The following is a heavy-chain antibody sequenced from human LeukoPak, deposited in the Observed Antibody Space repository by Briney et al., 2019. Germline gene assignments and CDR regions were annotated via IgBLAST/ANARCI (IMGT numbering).Heavy chain of an antibody. D-gene: IGHD2-15*01. CDR3: VAEGCSGGTCCPYFDL. Sequence: ASVKVSCKVSGNTLTEVSMHWVRQAPGKGLQWIGGFDPANGGKIYAQQFQGRVTMTEDTSTDTAYMELNSLRSEDTAVYYCVAEGCSGGTCCPYFDLWGRGTLVTVSS. V-gene: IGHV1-24*01. CDR1: GNTLTEVS. CDR2: FDPANGGK. J-gene: IGHJ2*01.